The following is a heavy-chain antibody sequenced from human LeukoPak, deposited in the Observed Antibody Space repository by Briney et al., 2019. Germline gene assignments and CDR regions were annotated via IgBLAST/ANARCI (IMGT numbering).Heavy chain of an antibody. CDR2: VYTSGGT. CDR3: ARGPPPDFDC. CDR1: GTSTNSYY. J-gene: IGHJ4*02. Sequence: SETLSLTCSVSGTSTNSYYWSWIRLPPGQGLEWIGCVYTSGGTTYNPSLKSRVTISVDTSRSQVSLKLSSVTAADTAVYYCARGPPPDFDCWGQGTLVTVSS. V-gene: IGHV4-59*01.